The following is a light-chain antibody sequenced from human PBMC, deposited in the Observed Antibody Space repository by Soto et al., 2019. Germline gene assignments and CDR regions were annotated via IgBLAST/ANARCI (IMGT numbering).Light chain of an antibody. CDR1: QSVSSN. Sequence: EIVMTQSPATVSVSPGERATLSCRASQSVSSNLAWYQQKPGQAPRLLISGASTGATGIPARFSGSGSGTEFTLTISSLQSEDCAIYYCQQYHTWPITFGGGTKVDIK. V-gene: IGKV3-15*01. J-gene: IGKJ4*01. CDR2: GAS. CDR3: QQYHTWPIT.